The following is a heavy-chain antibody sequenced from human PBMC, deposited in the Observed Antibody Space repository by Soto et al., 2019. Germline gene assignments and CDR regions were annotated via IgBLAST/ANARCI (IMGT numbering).Heavy chain of an antibody. CDR3: ARPRDDSSGYAH. J-gene: IGHJ4*02. CDR1: GFSFTCYY. CDR2: IIPIFGTA. Sequence: SVKVSCKASGFSFTCYYIHWLRQAPGQGLEWMGGIIPIFGTANYAQKFQGRVTITADESTSTAYMELSSLRSEDTAVYYCARPRDDSSGYAHWGQGTLVTVSS. V-gene: IGHV1-69*13. D-gene: IGHD3-22*01.